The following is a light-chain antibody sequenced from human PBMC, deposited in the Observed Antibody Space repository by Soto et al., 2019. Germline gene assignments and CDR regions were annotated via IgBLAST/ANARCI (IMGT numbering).Light chain of an antibody. CDR3: ETWDTNTRL. CDR1: SGHSSYI. J-gene: IGLJ2*01. CDR2: LEGSGNY. Sequence: QSVLTQSSSASASLGSSVKLTCTLSSGHSSYIIAWHQQQPGKAPRFLMKLEGSGNYNKGSGVPDRFSGSSSGADRYLTISNLQFEDEADYYCETWDTNTRLFGGGTKLTVL. V-gene: IGLV4-60*02.